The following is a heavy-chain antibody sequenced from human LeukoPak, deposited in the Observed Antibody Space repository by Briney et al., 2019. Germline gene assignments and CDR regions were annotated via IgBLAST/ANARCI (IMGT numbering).Heavy chain of an antibody. D-gene: IGHD3-10*01. CDR3: AKHIRVRGATEPDY. Sequence: HPGGSLRLSCAASGFTFSSYAMSWVRQAPGKGLEWVSAISGSGASTYYADSVKGRFTISRDNSKNTLYLQMNSLRAEDTAVYYCAKHIRVRGATEPDYWGQGTLVTVSS. CDR1: GFTFSSYA. V-gene: IGHV3-23*01. CDR2: ISGSGAST. J-gene: IGHJ4*02.